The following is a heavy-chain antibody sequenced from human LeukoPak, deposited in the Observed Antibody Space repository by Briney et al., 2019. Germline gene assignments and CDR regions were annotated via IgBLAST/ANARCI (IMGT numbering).Heavy chain of an antibody. Sequence: SGVCLRLSCAASGFTFSSYGMHWVRQAPGKGLEWVTFIRYDGSNKYYADSVKGRFAISRDNSKNTLYLQMNSLRAEDTAVYYCAKGLVAAEGDYYFDYWGQGTLVTVSS. D-gene: IGHD2-15*01. CDR1: GFTFSSYG. CDR2: IRYDGSNK. J-gene: IGHJ4*02. V-gene: IGHV3-30*02. CDR3: AKGLVAAEGDYYFDY.